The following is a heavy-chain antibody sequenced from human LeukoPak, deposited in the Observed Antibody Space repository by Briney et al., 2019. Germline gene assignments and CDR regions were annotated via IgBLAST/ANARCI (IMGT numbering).Heavy chain of an antibody. CDR3: ARSWCSSTSCYHDAFDI. V-gene: IGHV1-69*11. CDR1: GGSFSSFA. J-gene: IGHJ3*02. Sequence: GSSVKVSCKASGGSFSSFAISWVRQAPGQGLEWMGRITPSLGTTNYAQKFQGRVTITTDESTSTAYMELSSLRSEDTAVYYCARSWCSSTSCYHDAFDIWGQGTMVTVSS. D-gene: IGHD2-2*01. CDR2: ITPSLGTT.